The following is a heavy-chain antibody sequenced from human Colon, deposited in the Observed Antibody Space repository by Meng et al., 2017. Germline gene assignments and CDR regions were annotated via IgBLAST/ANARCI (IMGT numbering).Heavy chain of an antibody. CDR2: ISQSGTT. CDR3: VRQGMTSYSWGY. CDR1: SGSISSSNW. V-gene: IGHV4-4*02. Sequence: VQLQGPGPGLVKPSGTLSLTCAVSSGSISSSNWWSWVRQPPGKGLEWIGEISQSGTTYYNPSLKSRVTITGDWSKNQFSLNLNSVTAADTALYYCVRQGMTSYSWGYWGQGTLVTVSS. J-gene: IGHJ4*02. D-gene: IGHD3-9*01.